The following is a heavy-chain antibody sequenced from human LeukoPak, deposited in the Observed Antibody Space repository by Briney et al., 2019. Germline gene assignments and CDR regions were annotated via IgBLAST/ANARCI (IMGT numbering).Heavy chain of an antibody. CDR3: ARRSSGWYDAFDI. CDR1: GFTFNSYG. D-gene: IGHD6-19*01. Sequence: GGSLRLSCAASGFTFNSYGMNWVRQAPGKGLEWVSSISSSSSYIYYADSVKGRFTISRDNAKNSLYLQMNSLRAEDTAVYYCARRSSGWYDAFDIWGQGTMVTVSS. V-gene: IGHV3-21*01. CDR2: ISSSSSYI. J-gene: IGHJ3*02.